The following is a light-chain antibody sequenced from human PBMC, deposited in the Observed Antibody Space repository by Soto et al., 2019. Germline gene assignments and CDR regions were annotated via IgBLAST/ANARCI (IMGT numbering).Light chain of an antibody. J-gene: IGKJ2*01. CDR3: QQYNNWPPYT. V-gene: IGKV3-15*01. Sequence: EIVMTQSPGTLSVSPGERATLSCRASQSVGSNLAWYQQKPGQAPGLLIYGASTRATGIPARFSGSGSGTEFTLTISSLQSEDFAVYYCQQYNNWPPYTFGQGTKLEIK. CDR1: QSVGSN. CDR2: GAS.